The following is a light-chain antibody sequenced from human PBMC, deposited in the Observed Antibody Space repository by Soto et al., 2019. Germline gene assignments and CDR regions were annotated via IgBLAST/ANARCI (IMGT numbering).Light chain of an antibody. Sequence: EIVLTQSPGTLSLSPGERATLSCRASHSVSSSYLAWYQQKPGQAPRILIYGASSRATGIPDRLSGSGSGTDFTLIISRLEPENFAVYYCKQYGSSPPYIFVQCTKLEIK. CDR2: GAS. V-gene: IGKV3-20*01. J-gene: IGKJ2*01. CDR3: KQYGSSPPYI. CDR1: HSVSSSY.